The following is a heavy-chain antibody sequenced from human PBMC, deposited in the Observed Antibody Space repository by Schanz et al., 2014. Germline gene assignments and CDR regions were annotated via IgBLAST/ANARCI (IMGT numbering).Heavy chain of an antibody. CDR3: ARDRRNADLDY. CDR1: GITFSSHS. V-gene: IGHV3-48*01. CDR2: ITYNGGTI. D-gene: IGHD1-1*01. J-gene: IGHJ4*02. Sequence: EVHLVESGGGLVQPGGSPRLSCAASGITFSSHSFNWVRQAPGKGLEWISYITYNGGTIYYADSVKGRFTISRDNAKNSLYLEMNSLRAEDTALYYCARDRRNADLDYWGQGTLXTVSS.